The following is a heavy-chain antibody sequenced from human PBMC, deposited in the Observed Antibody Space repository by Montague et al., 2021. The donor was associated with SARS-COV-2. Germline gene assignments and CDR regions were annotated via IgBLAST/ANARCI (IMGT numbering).Heavy chain of an antibody. CDR3: ARETMTADAFDI. CDR2: FYSVGST. CDR1: GASFICSD. D-gene: IGHD1-14*01. V-gene: IGHV4-59*01. J-gene: IGHJ3*02. Sequence: SETLSLTCTVSGASFICSDWGWIRQSPGKGISLIGYFYSVGSTDYNPTCKSRVTISRDTSKNQFSLKVRSVTAADTAIYYCARETMTADAFDIWGQGTMVTVSS.